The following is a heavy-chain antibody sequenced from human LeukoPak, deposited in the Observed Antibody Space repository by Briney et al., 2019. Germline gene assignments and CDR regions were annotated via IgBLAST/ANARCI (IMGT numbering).Heavy chain of an antibody. Sequence: ASVKASCKASGYTFTNYYMHWVRQAPGQGLEWMGIINPSGGSTSYAQKFQGRVTMTRDTSTSTVYMELSSLRSEDTAVYYCARDIRDLYYYGSGSYPSYYFDYRGQGTLVTVSS. J-gene: IGHJ4*02. CDR2: INPSGGST. CDR1: GYTFTNYY. D-gene: IGHD3-10*01. CDR3: ARDIRDLYYYGSGSYPSYYFDY. V-gene: IGHV1-46*01.